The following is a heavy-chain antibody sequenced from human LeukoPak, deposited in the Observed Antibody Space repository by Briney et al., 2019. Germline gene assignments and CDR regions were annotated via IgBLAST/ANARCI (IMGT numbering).Heavy chain of an antibody. J-gene: IGHJ4*02. V-gene: IGHV3-23*01. Sequence: GGSLRLSCGASGFTFSSYAMSWLRQAPGKGVEWVSAISGSGGSTYYADSVKGRFTIYRDNSKNTLYMQMNSLRAEDTAVYYCAISRGLIEVDWGQGTLVTVSS. CDR3: AISRGLIEVD. CDR1: GFTFSSYA. CDR2: ISGSGGST. D-gene: IGHD2/OR15-2a*01.